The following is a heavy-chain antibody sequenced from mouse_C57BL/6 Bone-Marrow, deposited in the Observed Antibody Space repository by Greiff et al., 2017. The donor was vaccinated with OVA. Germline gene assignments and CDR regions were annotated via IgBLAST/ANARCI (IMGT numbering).Heavy chain of an antibody. V-gene: IGHV1-55*01. CDR3: ARMYYGSSYWYFDV. CDR1: GYTFTSYG. J-gene: IGHJ1*03. D-gene: IGHD1-1*01. CDR2: IYPGSGST. Sequence: QVQLKQSGAELVKPGASVKMSCKASGYTFTSYGITWVKQRPGQGLEWIGDIYPGSGSTNYNEKFKSKPTLTVDTSYSTAYMQLSSLTSEDSAVYYCARMYYGSSYWYFDVWGTGTTVTVSS.